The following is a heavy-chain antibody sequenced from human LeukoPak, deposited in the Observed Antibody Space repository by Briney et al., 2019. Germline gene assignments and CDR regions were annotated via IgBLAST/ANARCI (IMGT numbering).Heavy chain of an antibody. D-gene: IGHD5-18*01. CDR3: ARLHKAMVVDAFDI. CDR2: IKQDGSER. Sequence: GGSLRLSCAASGFTFSSFWMNWVRQAPGKGLEWVANIKQDGSERYYVYSVRGRFTISRDNAKKSLYLEMNSLRAEDTAVYYCARLHKAMVVDAFDIWGQGTMVTVSS. J-gene: IGHJ3*02. CDR1: GFTFSSFW. V-gene: IGHV3-7*01.